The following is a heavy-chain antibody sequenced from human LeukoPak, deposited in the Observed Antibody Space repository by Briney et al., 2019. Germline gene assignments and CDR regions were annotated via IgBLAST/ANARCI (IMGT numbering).Heavy chain of an antibody. CDR2: ISYDGSNK. CDR1: GFTFSSYA. V-gene: IGHV3-30-3*01. D-gene: IGHD3-22*01. J-gene: IGHJ4*02. Sequence: GRSLRLSCAASGFTFSSYAMHWVRQAPGKGLEWVAVISYDGSNKYYADSVKGRFTISRDNSKNTLYLQMNSLRAEDTAVYYCARDGDSSGYFTEFDYWGQGTLVTVSS. CDR3: ARDGDSSGYFTEFDY.